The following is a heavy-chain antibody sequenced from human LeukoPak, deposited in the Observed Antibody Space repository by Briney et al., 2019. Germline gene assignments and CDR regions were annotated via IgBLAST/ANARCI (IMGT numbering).Heavy chain of an antibody. V-gene: IGHV3-30*02. CDR2: IWYGGSNK. CDR3: AKGAEDYYDSSGYYPFDY. J-gene: IGHJ4*02. D-gene: IGHD3-22*01. Sequence: PGGSLRLSCAASGFTFSSYGMHWVRQAPGKGLEWVAVIWYGGSNKYYADSVKGRFTISRDNSKNTLYLQMNSLRAEDTAVYYCAKGAEDYYDSSGYYPFDYWGQGTLVTVSS. CDR1: GFTFSSYG.